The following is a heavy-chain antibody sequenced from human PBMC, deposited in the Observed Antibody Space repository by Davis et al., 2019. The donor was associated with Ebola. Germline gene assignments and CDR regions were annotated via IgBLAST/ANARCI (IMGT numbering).Heavy chain of an antibody. D-gene: IGHD2-2*01. CDR3: ARQMPPFDY. V-gene: IGHV4-34*01. CDR2: INHSGST. J-gene: IGHJ4*02. CDR1: GGSFSGYY. Sequence: MPGGSLRLSCAVYGGSFSGYYWSWIRQPPGKGLEWIGEINHSGSTNYNPSLKSRVTISVDTSKNQFSLKLSSVTAADTAVYYCARQMPPFDYWGQGTLVTVSS.